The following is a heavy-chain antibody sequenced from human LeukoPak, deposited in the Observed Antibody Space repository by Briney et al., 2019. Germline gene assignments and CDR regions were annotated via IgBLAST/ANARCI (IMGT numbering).Heavy chain of an antibody. CDR3: ARFRGRPRGSTMVRGVPKYYFDY. D-gene: IGHD3-10*01. V-gene: IGHV4-34*01. CDR1: GGSFSGYY. CDR2: INHSGST. J-gene: IGHJ4*02. Sequence: PSETLSLTCAVYGGSFSGYYWSWIRQPPGKGLEWIGEINHSGSTNYNPSLKSRVTISVDTSKNQFSLKLSSMTAADTAVYYCARFRGRPRGSTMVRGVPKYYFDYWGQGTLVTVSS.